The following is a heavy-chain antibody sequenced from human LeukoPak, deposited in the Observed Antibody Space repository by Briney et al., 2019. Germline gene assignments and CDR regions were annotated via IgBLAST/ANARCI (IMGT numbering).Heavy chain of an antibody. J-gene: IGHJ3*01. V-gene: IGHV4-34*01. D-gene: IGHD3-22*01. CDR3: ARKYDNIIPDAFDV. CDR2: INQRGKT. CDR1: GGSISSYY. Sequence: SETLSLTCTVSGGSISSYYWSWIRQPPGKGLEWIGEINQRGKTTYDPSLMSRVTISLDTSKSQISLKLTSVTAADTAIYYCARKYDNIIPDAFDVWGQGTMVTVSS.